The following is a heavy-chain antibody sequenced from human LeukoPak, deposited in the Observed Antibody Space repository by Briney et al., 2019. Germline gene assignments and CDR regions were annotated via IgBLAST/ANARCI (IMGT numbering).Heavy chain of an antibody. CDR3: ARDIAYCGGDCYVQFDP. V-gene: IGHV4-61*02. Sequence: SQTLSLTCTVSGGSTSSGSYYWSWIRQPAGKGLEWIGRIYTSGSTNYNPSLKSRVTISVDTSKNQFSLKLSSVTAADTAVYYCARDIAYCGGDCYVQFDPWGQGTLVTVSS. J-gene: IGHJ5*02. CDR2: IYTSGST. D-gene: IGHD2-21*02. CDR1: GGSTSSGSYY.